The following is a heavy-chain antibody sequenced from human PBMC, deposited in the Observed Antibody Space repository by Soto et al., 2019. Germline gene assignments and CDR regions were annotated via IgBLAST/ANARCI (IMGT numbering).Heavy chain of an antibody. Sequence: PSETLSLTCTVSGGSISSSNYYWGWIRQPPGKGLEWIGSIYFSGSTYYNPSLKSRVTISVDTSKNQFSLKLSSVTAADTAVYYCERNRGYYHILNGYYTELNFDYWGQGTLVTVSS. CDR3: ERNRGYYHILNGYYTELNFDY. J-gene: IGHJ4*02. CDR1: GGSISSSNYY. V-gene: IGHV4-39*01. CDR2: IYFSGST. D-gene: IGHD3-9*01.